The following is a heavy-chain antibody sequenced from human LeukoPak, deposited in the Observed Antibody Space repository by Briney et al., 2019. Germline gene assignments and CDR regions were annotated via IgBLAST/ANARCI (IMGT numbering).Heavy chain of an antibody. D-gene: IGHD3-3*01. Sequence: PSETLSLTCTVSGGSVSSGSYYWSWIRQPPGKGLEWIGYIYYSGSTNYNPSLKSRVTISVDTSKNQFSLKLSCVTAADTAVYYCARDRAGITIFGVASKGGYYYYYGMDVWGQGTTVTVSS. J-gene: IGHJ6*02. V-gene: IGHV4-61*01. CDR1: GGSVSSGSYY. CDR3: ARDRAGITIFGVASKGGYYYYYGMDV. CDR2: IYYSGST.